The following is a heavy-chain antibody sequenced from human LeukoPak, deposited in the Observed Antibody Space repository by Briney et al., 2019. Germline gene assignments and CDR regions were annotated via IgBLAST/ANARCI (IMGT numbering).Heavy chain of an antibody. CDR2: ISSSSSYI. CDR1: GFTFSSYS. CDR3: ARETVAVADSGYYYYMDV. V-gene: IGHV3-21*01. D-gene: IGHD6-19*01. J-gene: IGHJ6*03. Sequence: KPGRSLRLSCAASGFTFSSYSMNWVRQAPGKGLEWVSSISSSSSYIYYADSVKGRFTISRDNAKNSLYLQMNSLRAEDTAVYYCARETVAVADSGYYYYMDVWGKGTTVTVYS.